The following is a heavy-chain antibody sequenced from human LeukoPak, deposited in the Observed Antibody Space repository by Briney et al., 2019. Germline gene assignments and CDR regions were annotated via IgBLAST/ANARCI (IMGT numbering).Heavy chain of an antibody. CDR3: ATSYDHGGNPPEDY. J-gene: IGHJ4*02. CDR1: GFTFSSYG. V-gene: IGHV3-30*03. CDR2: ISYDGSNK. D-gene: IGHD4-23*01. Sequence: GGSLRLSCAASGFTFSSYGMHWVRQAPGKGLEWVAVISYDGSNKYYADSVKGRFTISRDNSKNTLYLQMNSLRAEDTAVYYCATSYDHGGNPPEDYWGQGTLVTVSS.